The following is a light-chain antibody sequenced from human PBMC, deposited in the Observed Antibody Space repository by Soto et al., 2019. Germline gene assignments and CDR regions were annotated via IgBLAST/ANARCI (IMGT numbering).Light chain of an antibody. CDR3: CSYAGISTFYV. Sequence: QSVRTQPASVSASPGQSITISCTGTSSDVGSYNLVSWYQQHPGKAPKLMIYGVNKRPSGVSNRFSGSKSGNTASLTISGLQAEDEADYYCCSYAGISTFYVFGTGTKVTVL. J-gene: IGLJ1*01. CDR2: GVN. CDR1: SSDVGSYNL. V-gene: IGLV2-23*02.